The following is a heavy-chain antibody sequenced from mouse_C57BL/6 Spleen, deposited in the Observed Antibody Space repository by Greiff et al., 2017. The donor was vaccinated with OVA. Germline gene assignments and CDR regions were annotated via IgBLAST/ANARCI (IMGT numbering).Heavy chain of an antibody. Sequence: QVQLKQSGPELVKPGASVKISCKASGYAFSSSWMNWVKQRPGKGLEWIGRLYPGDGDTNYNGKFKGKATLTADKSSSTAYMQLSSLTSEDSAVYFCARSGGSRGYWYFDVWGTGTTVTVSS. CDR1: GYAFSSSW. V-gene: IGHV1-82*01. D-gene: IGHD1-1*01. CDR2: LYPGDGDT. J-gene: IGHJ1*03. CDR3: ARSGGSRGYWYFDV.